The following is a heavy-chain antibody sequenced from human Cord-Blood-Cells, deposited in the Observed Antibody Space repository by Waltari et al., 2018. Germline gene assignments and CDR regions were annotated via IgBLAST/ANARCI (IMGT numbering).Heavy chain of an antibody. Sequence: EVQLVESGGGLVQPGGSLRLSCAASGFTFSSYWMSWVRQAPGKGLEWVANIKQDGSAKSYVDSVKGRFTISRDNAKNSLYLQMNSLRAEDTAVYYCARVGRGSGWYSNSYWGQGTLVTVSS. D-gene: IGHD6-19*01. CDR1: GFTFSSYW. V-gene: IGHV3-7*01. J-gene: IGHJ4*02. CDR2: IKQDGSAK. CDR3: ARVGRGSGWYSNSY.